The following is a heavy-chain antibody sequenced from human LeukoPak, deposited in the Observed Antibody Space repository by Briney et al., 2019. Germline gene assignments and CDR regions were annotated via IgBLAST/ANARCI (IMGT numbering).Heavy chain of an antibody. CDR1: SGSISSGGYY. Sequence: PSETLSLTCTVSSGSISSGGYYWSWIRQHPGKGREWIGYIYYSGSTYYNPSLKSRVTISVDTSKNQFSLKLSSVTAADTAVYYCARGPPALYGSGSDYWGQGTLVTVSS. D-gene: IGHD3-10*01. CDR2: IYYSGST. J-gene: IGHJ4*02. V-gene: IGHV4-31*03. CDR3: ARGPPALYGSGSDY.